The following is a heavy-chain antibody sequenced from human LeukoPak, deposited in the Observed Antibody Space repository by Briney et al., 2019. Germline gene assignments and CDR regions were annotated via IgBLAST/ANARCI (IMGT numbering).Heavy chain of an antibody. J-gene: IGHJ4*02. Sequence: GGSLRLSCAASGFTFSSYAMSWVRQAPGKGLEWVSAISSSGSDTYHADSVKGRFTISRDKSKNTLYLQMNSLRAEDTAVYYCARQIGYCSSGTCYFDFWGQGSLVTVSS. CDR3: ARQIGYCSSGTCYFDF. V-gene: IGHV3-23*01. CDR1: GFTFSSYA. D-gene: IGHD2-15*01. CDR2: ISSSGSDT.